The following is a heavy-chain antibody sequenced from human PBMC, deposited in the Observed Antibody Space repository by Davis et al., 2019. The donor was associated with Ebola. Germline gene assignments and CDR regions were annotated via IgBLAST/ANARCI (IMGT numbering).Heavy chain of an antibody. V-gene: IGHV3-30*18. CDR2: ISYDGDNK. CDR1: GFTFSSYG. CDR3: AKARGITTGYYYHGMDV. Sequence: GGSLRLSCAGSGFTFSSYGMPWVRQAPGKGLEWVALISYDGDNKYYGDSVKGRFTISRDNSKNTLSLQMNSLRTEDTAVYYCAKARGITTGYYYHGMDVWGQGTTVTVSS. J-gene: IGHJ6*02. D-gene: IGHD3-10*01.